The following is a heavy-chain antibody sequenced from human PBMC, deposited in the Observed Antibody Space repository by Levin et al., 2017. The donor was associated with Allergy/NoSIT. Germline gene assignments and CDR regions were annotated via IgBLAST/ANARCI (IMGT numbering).Heavy chain of an antibody. D-gene: IGHD2-21*01. CDR3: ARVVGGLDPIDI. CDR2: ISNSGGAT. Sequence: GGSLRLSCAASGFTFSSSAMGWVRQAPGKGLEWVSSISNSGGATYYADSVKGRFTISRDSSKNTLYLQMDSLRGEETALYYCARVVGGLDPIDIWGQGTMVTVSS. CDR1: GFTFSSSA. J-gene: IGHJ3*02. V-gene: IGHV3-23*01.